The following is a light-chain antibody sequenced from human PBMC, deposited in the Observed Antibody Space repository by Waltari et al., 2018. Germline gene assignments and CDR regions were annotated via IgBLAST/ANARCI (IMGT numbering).Light chain of an antibody. V-gene: IGLV2-14*03. J-gene: IGLJ3*02. Sequence: QSALTQPVSVSGSPGQSITISCTGTSSDVGGFNYVSWYQHHPGKAPKLMIFYVTKRPSGVSNRFSGSGSGNTASLTISGLQSEDEAYYYCSSYIRISASWVFGGGTKLTVL. CDR1: SSDVGGFNY. CDR3: SSYIRISASWV. CDR2: YVT.